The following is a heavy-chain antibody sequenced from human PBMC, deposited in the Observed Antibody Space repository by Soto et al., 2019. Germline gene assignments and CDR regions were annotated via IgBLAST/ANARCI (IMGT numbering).Heavy chain of an antibody. V-gene: IGHV4-34*01. CDR2: INHSGST. CDR3: ASSSSWYRIYYYYGMDV. D-gene: IGHD6-13*01. Sequence: QVQLQQWGAGLLKPSETLSLTCAVYGEYFSGYYWSWIRQPPGKGLEWIGEINHSGSTNYNPSIKSRVTKSVNTSKNQFTQKLSSLTASDTAVYYCASSSSWYRIYYYYGMDVWGQGTTVTVSS. CDR1: GEYFSGYY. J-gene: IGHJ6*02.